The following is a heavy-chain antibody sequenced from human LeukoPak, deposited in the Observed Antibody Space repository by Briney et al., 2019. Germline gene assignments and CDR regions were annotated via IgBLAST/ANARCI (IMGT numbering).Heavy chain of an antibody. CDR2: FDPEDGET. Sequence: ASVKVSCKVSGYTLTELSMHWVRQAPGKGLEWMGGFDPEDGETIYAQKFQGRVTMTRNTSISTAYMELSSLRSEDTAVYYCARGTTGVHPPQPSE. D-gene: IGHD3-10*01. J-gene: IGHJ1*01. CDR3: ARGTTGVHPPQPSE. CDR1: GYTLTELS. V-gene: IGHV1-24*01.